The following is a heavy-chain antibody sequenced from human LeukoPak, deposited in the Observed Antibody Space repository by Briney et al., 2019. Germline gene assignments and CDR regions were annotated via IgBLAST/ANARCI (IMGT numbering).Heavy chain of an antibody. Sequence: GGSLRLSCTASGYSFSNYWMHWVRQAPGKGLVWVSRIKSDGSGTNYADSVKGRFTISRDNAKNTLYLQMNSLRAEDTAVYYCARRNTAMITGFDYWGRGTLVTVSS. CDR1: GYSFSNYW. D-gene: IGHD5-18*01. V-gene: IGHV3-74*01. CDR2: IKSDGSGT. CDR3: ARRNTAMITGFDY. J-gene: IGHJ4*02.